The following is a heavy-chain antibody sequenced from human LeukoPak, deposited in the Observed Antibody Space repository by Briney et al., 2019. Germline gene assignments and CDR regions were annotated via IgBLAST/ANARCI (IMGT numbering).Heavy chain of an antibody. CDR2: IYYTGST. V-gene: IGHV4-59*01. Sequence: PSETLSLTCTVSGGSISTYYWSWIRQPPGKGLEWIGYIYYTGSTNYNPSLKSRATISLDTSKNQFSLKLSSVTAADTAVYYCAGENVEPYFYYGLDVWGQGTTVTVSS. CDR1: GGSISTYY. J-gene: IGHJ6*02. D-gene: IGHD1-1*01. CDR3: AGENVEPYFYYGLDV.